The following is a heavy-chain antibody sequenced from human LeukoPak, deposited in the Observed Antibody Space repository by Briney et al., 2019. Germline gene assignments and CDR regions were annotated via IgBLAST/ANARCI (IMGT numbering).Heavy chain of an antibody. V-gene: IGHV3-64*01. J-gene: IGHJ4*02. CDR3: ARVGYYYDSSPPDY. CDR1: GFTFSSYA. Sequence: PGGSLRLSCAASGFTFSSYAMHWVRQAPGKGLEYVSAISSNGGRTYYANSVKGRFTISRDNSKNTLYLQMGSLRAEDIAVYYCARVGYYYDSSPPDYWGQGTLVTVSS. D-gene: IGHD3-22*01. CDR2: ISSNGGRT.